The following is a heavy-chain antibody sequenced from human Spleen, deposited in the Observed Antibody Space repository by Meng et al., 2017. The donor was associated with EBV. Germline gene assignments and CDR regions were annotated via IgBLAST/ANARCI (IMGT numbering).Heavy chain of an antibody. Sequence: LVESGVSFAHPRASPILSCSASGFSFSRYWMHWVRQVPGKGLVWVSRTNEDGRITNYADSVKGRFTISRDNTKNTLYLQMNSLRAEDTAVYFCSRDLVGSDDDWGQGTLVTVSS. CDR1: GFSFSRYW. CDR2: TNEDGRIT. CDR3: SRDLVGSDDD. D-gene: IGHD6-25*01. J-gene: IGHJ4*02. V-gene: IGHV3-74*01.